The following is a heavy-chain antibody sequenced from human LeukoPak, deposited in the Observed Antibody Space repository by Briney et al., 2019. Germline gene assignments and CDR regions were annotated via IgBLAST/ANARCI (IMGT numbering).Heavy chain of an antibody. CDR3: AKRGTSHLRGAFDI. D-gene: IGHD2-2*01. CDR1: GYSISSGYY. J-gene: IGHJ3*02. CDR2: IYHSGST. Sequence: PSETLSLTCTVSGYSISSGYYWGWIRQPPGKGLEWIGSIYHSGSTYYNPSLKSRVTISVDTSKNQFSLKLSSVTAADTAVYYCAKRGTSHLRGAFDIWGQGTMVTVSS. V-gene: IGHV4-38-2*02.